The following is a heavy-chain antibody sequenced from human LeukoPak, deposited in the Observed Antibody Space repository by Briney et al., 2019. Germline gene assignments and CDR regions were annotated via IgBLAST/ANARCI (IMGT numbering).Heavy chain of an antibody. V-gene: IGHV4-59*07. D-gene: IGHD3-10*01. CDR1: GGSISSYY. CDR2: IYNSGGT. CDR3: ARRGSTYYYGSGRYYYVAY. J-gene: IGHJ4*02. Sequence: SDTLSLTCTVSGGSISSYYRSWIRQPPGKGLEGIGNIYNSGGTNYNPSLQSRVTTSVDTSKNEFSLKLTSVTAGDTAVYYCARRGSTYYYGSGRYYYVAYWGQGTLVTVSS.